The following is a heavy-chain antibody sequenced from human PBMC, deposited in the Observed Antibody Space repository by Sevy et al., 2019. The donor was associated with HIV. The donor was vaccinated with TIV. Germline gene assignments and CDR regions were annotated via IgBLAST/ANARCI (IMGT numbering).Heavy chain of an antibody. CDR3: ARDGGTMTTPGSFDI. Sequence: SETLSLTCTVSGVSISSGAYSWNWIRQPPGKGLEWIGYISHTGNTYYNPSLKSRITISLDRSKNQFSLRLSSVTAADTAVYFCARDGGTMTTPGSFDIWGQGTMVTVSS. V-gene: IGHV4-30-2*01. CDR1: GVSISSGAYS. D-gene: IGHD4-17*01. CDR2: ISHTGNT. J-gene: IGHJ3*02.